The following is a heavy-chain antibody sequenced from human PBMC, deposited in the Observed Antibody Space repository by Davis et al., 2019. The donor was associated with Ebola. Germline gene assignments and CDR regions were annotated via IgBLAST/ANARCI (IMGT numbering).Heavy chain of an antibody. CDR2: ISYDGGNK. V-gene: IGHV3-30*09. D-gene: IGHD3-10*01. Sequence: GESLKISCAASGFSFSSHALHWVRHPPGKGLEWVAVISYDGGNKYYADSVKGRFAISRDNSKNTLYLQMNSLRAEDTAVYYCTRAAGITYNTGSNYWGPGTLVTVSS. J-gene: IGHJ4*02. CDR1: GFSFSSHA. CDR3: TRAAGITYNTGSNY.